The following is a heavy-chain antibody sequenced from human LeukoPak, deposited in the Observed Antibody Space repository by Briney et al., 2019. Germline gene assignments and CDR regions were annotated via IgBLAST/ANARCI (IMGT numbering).Heavy chain of an antibody. D-gene: IGHD3-22*01. CDR1: GFTFSSYA. V-gene: IGHV3-30*18. CDR2: ISYDGSDK. CDR3: AKVKEDRYYNSRGFYLDY. J-gene: IGHJ4*02. Sequence: GGSLRLSCAASGFTFSSYAMSWVRQAPGKGLEWVAAISYDGSDKYYTDSMKGRFTISRVNSENTLYLQMNSLRSEDTAIYYCAKVKEDRYYNSRGFYLDYWGQGTLVTVSS.